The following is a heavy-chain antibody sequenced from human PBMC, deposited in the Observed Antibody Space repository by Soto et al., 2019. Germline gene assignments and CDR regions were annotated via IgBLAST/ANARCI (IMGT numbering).Heavy chain of an antibody. D-gene: IGHD1-1*01. CDR3: ARSVGEATRALGY. V-gene: IGHV4-61*01. J-gene: IGHJ4*02. CDR2: IYYSGST. Sequence: SETLSLTCTVSGGSVSSGSYYWSWIRQPPGKGLEWIGYIYYSGSTNYNPSLKSRVTISIDTSKNQFSLKLSSVTAADTAVYYCARSVGEATRALGYWGQGTLVTVS. CDR1: GGSVSSGSYY.